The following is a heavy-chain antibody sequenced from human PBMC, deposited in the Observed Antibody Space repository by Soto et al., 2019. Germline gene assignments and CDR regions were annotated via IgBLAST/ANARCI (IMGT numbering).Heavy chain of an antibody. Sequence: QVQLVESGGGVVQPGRSLRLSCAASGFTFSSYGMHWVRQAPGKGLEWVAVISYDGSNKYYADSVKGRFTISRDNSKNTLYLQMNGLRAEDTAVDYCAKGSTAMTYFDYWGQGTLVTVSS. V-gene: IGHV3-30*18. CDR3: AKGSTAMTYFDY. J-gene: IGHJ4*02. D-gene: IGHD5-18*01. CDR2: ISYDGSNK. CDR1: GFTFSSYG.